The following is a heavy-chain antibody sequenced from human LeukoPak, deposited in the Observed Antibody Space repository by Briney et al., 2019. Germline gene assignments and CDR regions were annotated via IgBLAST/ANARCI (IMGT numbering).Heavy chain of an antibody. CDR3: ATVSSLVIWFGEFSNFDY. CDR2: ISAYNGNT. D-gene: IGHD3-10*01. CDR1: GYTFTSYG. V-gene: IGHV1-18*01. Sequence: GASVKVSCKASGYTFTSYGISWVRQAPGQGLEWMGWISAYNGNTNYAQKLQGRVTMTTDTSTSTAYMELRSLRSDDTAVYYCATVSSLVIWFGEFSNFDYWGQGTLVTVSS. J-gene: IGHJ4*02.